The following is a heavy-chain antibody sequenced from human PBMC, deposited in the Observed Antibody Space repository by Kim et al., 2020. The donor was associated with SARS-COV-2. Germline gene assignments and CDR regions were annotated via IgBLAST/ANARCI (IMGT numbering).Heavy chain of an antibody. Sequence: GGSLRLSCAASGFTFSSYLMSWVREAPGKGLEWVANIKQDGNEKYHVDSVKGRFTISRDNAKNSLYLQMNSLRAEDTAVYDCSKAIAAALYCFDPRGQG. D-gene: IGHD6-13*01. J-gene: IGHJ5*02. CDR1: GFTFSSYL. CDR3: SKAIAAALYCFDP. CDR2: IKQDGNEK. V-gene: IGHV3-7*01.